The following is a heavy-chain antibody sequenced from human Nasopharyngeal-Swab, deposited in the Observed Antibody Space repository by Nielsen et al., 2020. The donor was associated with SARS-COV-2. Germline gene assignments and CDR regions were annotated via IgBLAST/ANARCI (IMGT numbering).Heavy chain of an antibody. J-gene: IGHJ4*02. D-gene: IGHD3-16*01. CDR2: VASDESFQ. CDR1: GFIFSNYA. Sequence: GESLKISCAASGFIFSNYAMHWVRQAPGKGLEWVAVVASDESFQHYADSVQGSFTIARDQSKNTLSLQINSLRLDDTAVYYCAKEAGGGRSSGLDYWGQGILVTVSP. V-gene: IGHV3-30-3*01. CDR3: AKEAGGGRSSGLDY.